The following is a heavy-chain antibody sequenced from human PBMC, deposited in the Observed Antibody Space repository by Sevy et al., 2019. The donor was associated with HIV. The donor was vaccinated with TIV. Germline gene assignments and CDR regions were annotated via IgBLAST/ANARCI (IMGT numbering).Heavy chain of an antibody. J-gene: IGHJ4*02. Sequence: GGSLRLSCSASGFPFRSNIMGWVRQAPGKRLEYVSGITSNGLSTHYVPSVKGRFRISRDNSKNTMYLQMSSLRPEDTAVYYCVKYRGLTQDFDYWGQGTLVTVSS. CDR3: VKYRGLTQDFDY. CDR2: ITSNGLST. D-gene: IGHD3-10*01. CDR1: GFPFRSNI. V-gene: IGHV3-64D*06.